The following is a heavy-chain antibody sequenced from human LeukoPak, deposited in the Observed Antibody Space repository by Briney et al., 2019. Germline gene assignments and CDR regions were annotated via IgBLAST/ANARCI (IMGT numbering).Heavy chain of an antibody. J-gene: IGHJ4*02. Sequence: GESLKISCKGSGYSFTSYWIGWVRQMPGKGLEWVGIIYPGDSDTRYSPSFQGQVTISADKSISTAYPQWSSLRASDTAMYYCARHYCSGGSCYYGYDYWGQGTLVTVSS. CDR2: IYPGDSDT. CDR3: ARHYCSGGSCYYGYDY. D-gene: IGHD2-15*01. CDR1: GYSFTSYW. V-gene: IGHV5-51*01.